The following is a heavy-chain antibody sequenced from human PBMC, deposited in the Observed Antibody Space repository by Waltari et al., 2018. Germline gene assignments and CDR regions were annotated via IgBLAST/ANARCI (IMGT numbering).Heavy chain of an antibody. CDR1: GFTFDDYA. D-gene: IGHD3-16*01. J-gene: IGHJ4*02. CDR2: IRWDGVRN. CDR3: AKGGGPLDY. Sequence: EVQLVESGGVVVQPGGSLRLSCAASGFTFDDYAMHWVRQAPGKGLEWVSLIRWDGVRNYYAESVKGRLPNSRDNRKNSLYLKMNSLRAEDTAFYYCAKGGGPLDYWGQGTLVTVSS. V-gene: IGHV3-43D*03.